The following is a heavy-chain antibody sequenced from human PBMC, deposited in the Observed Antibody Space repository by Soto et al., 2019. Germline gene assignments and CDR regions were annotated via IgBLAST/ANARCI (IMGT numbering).Heavy chain of an antibody. V-gene: IGHV4-59*07. J-gene: IGHJ6*02. CDR2: IYYKGNT. CDR1: GGSISGYY. D-gene: IGHD3-10*01. Sequence: QVQLHESGPGLVKPSDTLSLTCTVSGGSISGYYWSWIRQPPDKGLEWIGYIYYKGNTNYNPSLKSRVTILVDTSKNQFSLRLSSVTAADTAVYYCARYYGSEVNYYGMDVWGQGTSVTVSS. CDR3: ARYYGSEVNYYGMDV.